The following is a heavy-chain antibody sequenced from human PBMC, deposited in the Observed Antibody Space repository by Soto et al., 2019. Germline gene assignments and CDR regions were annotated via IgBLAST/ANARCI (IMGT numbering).Heavy chain of an antibody. Sequence: KQSQTLSLTCAISGDSVSSNSAAWNWIRQSPSRGLEWLGRTYYRSKWYNDYAVSVKSRITINPDTSKNQFSLQLNSVTPEDTAVYYCARVTLTMVRGVISATPMDVWGQGTTVTVSS. CDR3: ARVTLTMVRGVISATPMDV. CDR2: TYYRSKWYN. D-gene: IGHD3-10*01. CDR1: GDSVSSNSAA. J-gene: IGHJ6*02. V-gene: IGHV6-1*01.